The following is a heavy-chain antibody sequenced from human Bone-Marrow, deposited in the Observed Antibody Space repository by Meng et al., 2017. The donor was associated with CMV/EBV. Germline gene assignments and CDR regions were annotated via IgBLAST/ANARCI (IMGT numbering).Heavy chain of an antibody. D-gene: IGHD6-6*01. V-gene: IGHV3-30-3*01. CDR2: ISYDGSNK. J-gene: IGHJ4*02. Sequence: GESLKISCAASGFSFSSYIMHWVRQAPGKGLEWVTFISYDGSNKYYADSVKGRFTVSRDNSKNTLYLQMNSLRAEDTALYYCAKDIGIAARPWGFDYWGQGTLVTVSS. CDR3: AKDIGIAARPWGFDY. CDR1: GFSFSSYI.